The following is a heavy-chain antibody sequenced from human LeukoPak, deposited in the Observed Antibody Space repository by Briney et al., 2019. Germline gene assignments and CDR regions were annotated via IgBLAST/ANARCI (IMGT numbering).Heavy chain of an antibody. Sequence: PGGSLRLSCAASGFTFSTWTMTWVRQAPGKGLDWVSAVSGSGGLTYYADSVKGRFTISRGNSKSTLYLQMNSLRAEDTAVCYCASITMARGVMSYYYGMDVWGQGTTVTVSS. CDR1: GFTFSTWT. D-gene: IGHD3-10*01. J-gene: IGHJ6*02. CDR3: ASITMARGVMSYYYGMDV. CDR2: VSGSGGLT. V-gene: IGHV3-23*01.